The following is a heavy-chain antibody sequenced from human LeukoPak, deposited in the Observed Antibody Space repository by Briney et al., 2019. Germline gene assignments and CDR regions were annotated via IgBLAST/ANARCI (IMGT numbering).Heavy chain of an antibody. J-gene: IGHJ4*02. Sequence: GGSLRLSCAASGFTVISNYMSWVRQAPGKGLEWVSLVYSGGSTYYADSVKGRFSTSRDNSKNTLYLQMNSLRAEDTAVYYCAKDPDYYDSSGYRLYWGQGTLVTVSS. CDR3: AKDPDYYDSSGYRLY. CDR2: VYSGGST. CDR1: GFTVISNY. V-gene: IGHV3-53*01. D-gene: IGHD3-22*01.